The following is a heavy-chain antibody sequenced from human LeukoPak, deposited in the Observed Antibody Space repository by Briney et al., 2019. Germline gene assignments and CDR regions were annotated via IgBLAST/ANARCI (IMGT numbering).Heavy chain of an antibody. V-gene: IGHV1-18*01. D-gene: IGHD6-13*01. CDR3: ARDWVAAAAGYAYFDY. CDR2: ISAYNGNT. CDR1: GYTFTSYG. Sequence: VASVKVSCKASGYTFTSYGISWVRQAPGQGLEWMGWISAYNGNTNYAQKLQGRVTMTTDTSTSTAYMELRSLRSDDTAVYYCARDWVAAAAGYAYFDYWGQGTLVTVSS. J-gene: IGHJ4*02.